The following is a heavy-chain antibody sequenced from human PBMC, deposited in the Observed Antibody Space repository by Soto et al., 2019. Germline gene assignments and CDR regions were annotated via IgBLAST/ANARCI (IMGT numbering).Heavy chain of an antibody. CDR2: IIPIFGTA. V-gene: IGHV1-69*13. CDR3: ASGVAAARYFDY. D-gene: IGHD6-13*01. J-gene: IGHJ4*02. CDR1: RGTFSSYA. Sequence: ASVKVSCKASRGTFSSYAISWVRQAPGQGLEWMGGIIPIFGTANYAQKFQGRVTITADESTSTAYMELSSLRSEDTAVYYCASGVAAARYFDYWGQGTLVTVSS.